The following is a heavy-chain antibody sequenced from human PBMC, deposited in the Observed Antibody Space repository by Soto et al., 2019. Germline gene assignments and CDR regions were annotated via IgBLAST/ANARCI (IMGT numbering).Heavy chain of an antibody. J-gene: IGHJ4*02. D-gene: IGHD6-19*01. CDR2: INHSGST. Sequence: SETLSLTCAVYGGSFSGYYWSWIRQPPGKGLEWIGEINHSGSTNYNPSLKSRVTISVDTSKNQFSLKLSSVTAADTAVYYCASSGYSSGWLLDYWGQGTLVTVSS. V-gene: IGHV4-34*01. CDR1: GGSFSGYY. CDR3: ASSGYSSGWLLDY.